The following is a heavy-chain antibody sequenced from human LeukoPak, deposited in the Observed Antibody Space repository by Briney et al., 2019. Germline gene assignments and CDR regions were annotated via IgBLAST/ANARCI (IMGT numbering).Heavy chain of an antibody. CDR2: IYIGGST. J-gene: IGHJ6*03. CDR3: ARNGRVPAAMSFSYFYYMDV. D-gene: IGHD2-2*01. Sequence: GRSLRLSCAASGFTVSSHYMSWVRQAPGKGLEWVSLIYIGGSTYYADSVKGRFTLSRDNSKNTLYLQMNSLGAEDTAVYYCARNGRVPAAMSFSYFYYMDVWGKGTTVTVSS. V-gene: IGHV3-53*01. CDR1: GFTVSSHY.